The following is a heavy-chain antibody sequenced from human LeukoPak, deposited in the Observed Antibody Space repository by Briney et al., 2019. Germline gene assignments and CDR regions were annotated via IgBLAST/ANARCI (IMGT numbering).Heavy chain of an antibody. Sequence: PSETLSLTCTVSGGSISSYYWSWIRQPPGKGLEWIGYIYYSGSTNYNPSLKSRVTISVDTSKNQFSLKLSSVTAADTAVYYCARVGGYGSGSYEAFDIWGQGTMVTVSS. V-gene: IGHV4-59*01. D-gene: IGHD3-10*01. J-gene: IGHJ3*02. CDR3: ARVGGYGSGSYEAFDI. CDR1: GGSISSYY. CDR2: IYYSGST.